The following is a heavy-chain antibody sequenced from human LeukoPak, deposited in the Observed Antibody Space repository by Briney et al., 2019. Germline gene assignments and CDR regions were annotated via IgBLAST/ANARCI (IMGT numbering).Heavy chain of an antibody. V-gene: IGHV1-8*03. CDR1: GYTFTSYD. Sequence: ASVKVSCKASGYTFTSYDINWVRQATGQGLEWMGWMNPNSGNTGYAQKFQGRVTITRNTSISTAYMELSSLRSEDTAVYYCARGFSGSSWLDYWGQGTLVTVSS. D-gene: IGHD6-13*01. CDR3: ARGFSGSSWLDY. CDR2: MNPNSGNT. J-gene: IGHJ4*02.